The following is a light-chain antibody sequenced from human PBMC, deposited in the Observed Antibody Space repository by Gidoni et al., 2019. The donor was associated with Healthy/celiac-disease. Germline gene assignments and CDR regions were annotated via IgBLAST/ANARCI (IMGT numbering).Light chain of an antibody. Sequence: DIVLTQSPDSLAVSLAERATINCKSSQSALYSSNNKNYLAWYQQKPGQPPKLLIYWASTRESGVPDRFSGSGSGTDFTLTISSLQAEDVAVYYCQQYYSTPFTFGPGTKVDIK. J-gene: IGKJ3*01. CDR3: QQYYSTPFT. CDR1: QSALYSSNNKNY. CDR2: WAS. V-gene: IGKV4-1*01.